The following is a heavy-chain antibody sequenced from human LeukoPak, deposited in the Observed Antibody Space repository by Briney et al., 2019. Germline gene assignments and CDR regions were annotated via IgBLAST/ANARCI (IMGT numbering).Heavy chain of an antibody. CDR2: IIPIFGTA. CDR1: GGTFSSYA. D-gene: IGHD2-21*02. V-gene: IGHV1-69*06. Sequence: GASVKVSCKASGGTFSSYAISWVRQAPGQGLEWMGRIIPIFGTANYAQKFQGRVTITADKSTSTAYMELSSLRSEDTAVYYCARDHGGDPFGYYYYMDVWGKGTTVTVSS. J-gene: IGHJ6*03. CDR3: ARDHGGDPFGYYYYMDV.